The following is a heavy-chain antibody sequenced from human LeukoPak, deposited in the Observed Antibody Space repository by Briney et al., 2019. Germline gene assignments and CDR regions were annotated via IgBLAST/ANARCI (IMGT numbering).Heavy chain of an antibody. CDR2: IIPIFGIA. CDR1: GGTFSSYA. CDR3: ARGCYYYGSGSYCLYGMDV. J-gene: IGHJ6*02. V-gene: IGHV1-69*04. Sequence: SVKVSCKASGGTFSSYAISWVRQAPGQGLEWMGRIIPIFGIANYAQKFRGRVTITADKSTSTAYMELSSLRSEDTAVYYCARGCYYYGSGSYCLYGMDVWGQGTTVTVSS. D-gene: IGHD3-10*01.